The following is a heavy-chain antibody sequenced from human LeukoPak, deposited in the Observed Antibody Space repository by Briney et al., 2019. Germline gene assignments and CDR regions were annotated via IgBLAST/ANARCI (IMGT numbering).Heavy chain of an antibody. CDR2: ISGSGGST. D-gene: IGHD2-15*01. J-gene: IGHJ4*02. CDR3: AKGSQIVAFDY. CDR1: GFTFSSYS. V-gene: IGHV3-23*01. Sequence: GGSLRLSCAASGFTFSSYSMNWLRQAPGKGLEWVSAISGSGGSTYYADSVKGRFTISRDNSKNTLYLQMNSLRAEDTAVYYCAKGSQIVAFDYWGQGTLVTVSS.